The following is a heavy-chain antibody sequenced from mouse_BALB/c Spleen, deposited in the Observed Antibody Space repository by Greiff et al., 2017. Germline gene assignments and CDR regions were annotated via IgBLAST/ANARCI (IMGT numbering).Heavy chain of an antibody. CDR1: GYTFTSYN. CDR3: ARGYQRCIDY. J-gene: IGHJ2*02. V-gene: IGHV1S135*01. CDR2: IDPYNGGT. D-gene: IGHD1-1*01. Sequence: VQLQQSGPELVKPGASVKVSCKASGYTFTSYNMYWVKQSHGKSLEWIGYIDPYNGGTSYNQKFKGKATMTVDKSSITAYMQLNSLTSEDSAVYSCARGYQRCIDYWGQGTSLTVSS.